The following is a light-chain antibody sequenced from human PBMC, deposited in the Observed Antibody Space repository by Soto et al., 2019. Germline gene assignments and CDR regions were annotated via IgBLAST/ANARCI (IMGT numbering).Light chain of an antibody. CDR2: EVS. CDR1: SSDVGGYNY. J-gene: IGLJ2*01. V-gene: IGLV2-8*01. Sequence: QSALTQPPSASGSPGQSVTISCTGTSSDVGGYNYVSWYQQHPGKAPKLMIYEVSKRPSGVPNRFSASKSRNTASLTVSGLQAADEADYYCSSYGGSNNVVFGGGTKLTVL. CDR3: SSYGGSNNVV.